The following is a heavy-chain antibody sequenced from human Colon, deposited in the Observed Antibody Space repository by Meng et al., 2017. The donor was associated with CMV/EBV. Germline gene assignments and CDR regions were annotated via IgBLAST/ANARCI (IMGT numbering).Heavy chain of an antibody. CDR1: GFTFSSYA. Sequence: GGSLRLSCAASGFTFSSYAMSWVRQAPGKGLEWVANIKQDGSEKYYVGSVKGRFTISRDNAKNSLYLQMNSLRAEDTAVYYCARAGISSSSMYNWVDSWGQGTLVTVSS. CDR3: ARAGISSSSMYNWVDS. V-gene: IGHV3-7*01. D-gene: IGHD2/OR15-2a*01. CDR2: IKQDGSEK. J-gene: IGHJ5*01.